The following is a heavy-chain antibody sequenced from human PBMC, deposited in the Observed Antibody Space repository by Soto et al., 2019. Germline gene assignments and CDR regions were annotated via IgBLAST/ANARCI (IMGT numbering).Heavy chain of an antibody. V-gene: IGHV4-39*01. CDR3: ARHAGSIYGYAVFDY. J-gene: IGHJ4*02. CDR1: GGSISSSGYY. Sequence: QLQLQESGPGLVKPSETLSLTCAISGGSISSSGYYWGWIRLPPGKGLEWIGSMYYSGSTYYKPSLKRRVTISVDTSKNQFSLKLISVAAADTAVYYCARHAGSIYGYAVFDYWGQGTLVTVSS. CDR2: MYYSGST. D-gene: IGHD5-18*01.